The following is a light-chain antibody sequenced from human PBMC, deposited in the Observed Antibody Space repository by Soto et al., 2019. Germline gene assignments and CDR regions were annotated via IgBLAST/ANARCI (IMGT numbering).Light chain of an antibody. CDR1: SGHSSYA. Sequence: QSVLTQSPSASASLGASVKLTCTVSSGHSSYAIAWQQQQPEKGPRYLMKLNSDGSHSKGDGIPDRFSGSSSGAERYLTIPSLQSEDEADYYCQTWGTGIVVFGGGTKLTVL. CDR3: QTWGTGIVV. CDR2: LNSDGSH. V-gene: IGLV4-69*01. J-gene: IGLJ2*01.